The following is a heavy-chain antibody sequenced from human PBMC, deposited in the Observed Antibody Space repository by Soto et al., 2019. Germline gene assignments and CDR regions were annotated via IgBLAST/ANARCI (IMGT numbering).Heavy chain of an antibody. D-gene: IGHD3-9*01. V-gene: IGHV4-39*01. CDR3: ARHDEGILTGYYYMDV. J-gene: IGHJ6*03. CDR1: GGSISSSSNH. CDR2: IYYSENT. Sequence: PSETLSLTCTVSGGSISSSSNHWGWIRQPPGKGLEWIGNIYYSENTYYNPSLKSRVTISVDTSKNQFSLTLSSVTAADTAVYYCARHDEGILTGYYYMDVWGKGTTVTVSS.